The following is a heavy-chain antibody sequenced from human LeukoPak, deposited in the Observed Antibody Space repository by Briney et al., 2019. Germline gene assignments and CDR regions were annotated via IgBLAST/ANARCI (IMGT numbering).Heavy chain of an antibody. CDR1: GGSMSNYY. Sequence: SETLSLTCTVSGGSMSNYYWSWIRQPAGRGLEWIGRVYFSGNTNYNPSLMSRVTISVDTSKNQFSLKLSSVTAADTAVYYCARLAYYYDSSGYINWFDPWGQGTLVTVSS. CDR2: VYFSGNT. CDR3: ARLAYYYDSSGYINWFDP. V-gene: IGHV4-4*07. D-gene: IGHD3-22*01. J-gene: IGHJ5*02.